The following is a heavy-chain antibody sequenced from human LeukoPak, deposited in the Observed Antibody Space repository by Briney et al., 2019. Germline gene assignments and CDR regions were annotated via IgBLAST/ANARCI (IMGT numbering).Heavy chain of an antibody. CDR2: INPNSGGT. D-gene: IGHD6-13*01. Sequence: ASVKVSCKASGYTFTGYYMHWVRQAPGQGLEWMGWINPNSGGTNYARKLQGRVTMTTDTSTSTAYMELRSLRSDDTAVYYCARGSASSSWYYAFGIWGQGTMVTVSS. J-gene: IGHJ3*02. CDR1: GYTFTGYY. V-gene: IGHV1-2*02. CDR3: ARGSASSSWYYAFGI.